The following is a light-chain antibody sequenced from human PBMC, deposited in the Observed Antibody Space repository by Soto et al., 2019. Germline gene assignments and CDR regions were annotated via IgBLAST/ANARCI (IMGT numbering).Light chain of an antibody. CDR2: GAS. Sequence: TQAPSSLSASVGDRVTITCRASQSIRNDLGWYQQKPGQAPRLLIYGASSRATGIPDRFSGSGSGTDFTLTISRLEPEDFAVYYCQQYGSSVWGTFGQGTKLEIK. J-gene: IGKJ2*01. CDR3: QQYGSSVWGT. CDR1: QSIRND. V-gene: IGKV3-20*01.